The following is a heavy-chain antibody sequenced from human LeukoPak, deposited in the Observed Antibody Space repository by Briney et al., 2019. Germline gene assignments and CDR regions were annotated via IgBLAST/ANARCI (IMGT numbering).Heavy chain of an antibody. CDR3: ARDLSRGSGYFGTY. Sequence: ASVKVSCKTSGYTFTTTYGISWVRQAPGQGLEWMGWISGDNSNTNSAQRFQGRVTMTTDTSTSTAYMELRSLRPDDTAVYYCARDLSRGSGYFGTYWGQGTLVTVSS. CDR1: GYTFTTTYG. V-gene: IGHV1-18*01. D-gene: IGHD3-22*01. CDR2: ISGDNSNT. J-gene: IGHJ4*02.